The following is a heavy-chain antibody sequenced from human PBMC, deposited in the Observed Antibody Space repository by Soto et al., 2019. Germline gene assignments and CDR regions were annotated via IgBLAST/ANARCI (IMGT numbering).Heavy chain of an antibody. CDR2: ISAYNGNT. V-gene: IGHV1-18*01. D-gene: IGHD2-2*01. Sequence: ASVKVSCKASGYTFTSHGISWVRQAPGQGLEWMGWISAYNGNTNYAQKLQGRVTMTTDTSTSTAYMELRSLRSDDTAVYYCARDQVRWDCSSTSCYGGIDYWGRGTLVTVS. CDR3: ARDQVRWDCSSTSCYGGIDY. CDR1: GYTFTSHG. J-gene: IGHJ4*02.